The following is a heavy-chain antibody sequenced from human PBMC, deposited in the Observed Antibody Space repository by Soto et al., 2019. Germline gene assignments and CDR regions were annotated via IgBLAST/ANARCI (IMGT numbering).Heavy chain of an antibody. Sequence: PGESLKISCKCSGYSFTSYWIGWVRQMPGKGLEWMGIIYPGDSDTRYSPSFQGQVTISADKSISTAYLQWSSLKASDTAMYYCVRALSTSSSHYYYGMDVWGQGTTVTVSS. CDR1: GYSFTSYW. J-gene: IGHJ6*02. CDR2: IYPGDSDT. CDR3: VRALSTSSSHYYYGMDV. D-gene: IGHD2-2*01. V-gene: IGHV5-51*01.